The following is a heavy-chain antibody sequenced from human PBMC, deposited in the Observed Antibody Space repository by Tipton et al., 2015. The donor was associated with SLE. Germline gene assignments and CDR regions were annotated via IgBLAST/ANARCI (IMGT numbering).Heavy chain of an antibody. CDR1: GGSISSGSYY. CDR2: IYTSGST. V-gene: IGHV4-61*02. CDR3: ARACNSGYDFDY. J-gene: IGHJ4*02. D-gene: IGHD5-12*01. Sequence: TLSLTCTVSGGSISSGSYYWSWIRQPAGKGLEWIGRIYTSGSTNYNPSLKSRVTISVDTSKNQFSLKLSSATAADTAVYYCARACNSGYDFDYWGQGTLVTVSS.